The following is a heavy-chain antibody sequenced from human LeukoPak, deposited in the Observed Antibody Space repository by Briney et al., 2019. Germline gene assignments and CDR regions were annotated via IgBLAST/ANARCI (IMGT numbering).Heavy chain of an antibody. CDR3: ARGRLLEWSPGYYYYYMDV. CDR2: IIPMLCTP. J-gene: IGHJ6*03. CDR1: GGTSSNYG. D-gene: IGHD3-3*01. Sequence: ALKVSCKPSGGTSSNYGISWVRHAPGQGLERMGGIIPMLCTPNYAQKFQGRVTITADESTSTVYMELSSLRSEDTALYYCARGRLLEWSPGYYYYYMDVWGKGTTVTVSS. V-gene: IGHV1-69*01.